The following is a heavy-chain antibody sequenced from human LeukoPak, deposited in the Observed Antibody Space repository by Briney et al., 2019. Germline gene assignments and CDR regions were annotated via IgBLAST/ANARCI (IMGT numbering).Heavy chain of an antibody. J-gene: IGHJ4*02. CDR1: GFTLSDYY. CDR3: ARRRDFIDY. D-gene: IGHD3/OR15-3a*01. Sequence: GGSLRLSCAASGFTLSDYYMSWIRQAPGKGLEWVSYSSSSGTTIYYADSVKGRFAISRDNAKNSLYLQMNSLRTEDTAVYYCARRRDFIDYWGQGTLVTVSS. CDR2: SSSSGTTI. V-gene: IGHV3-11*01.